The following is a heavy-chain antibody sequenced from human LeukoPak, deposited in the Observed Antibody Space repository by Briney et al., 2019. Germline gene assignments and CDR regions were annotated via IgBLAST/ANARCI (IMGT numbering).Heavy chain of an antibody. V-gene: IGHV4-4*02. D-gene: IGHD6-13*01. CDR3: ARGSSSWDRYFDY. CDR1: GGSISSSNW. Sequence: SETLSLTCTVSGGSISSSNWWSWVRQPPGKGLEWIGEIYHSGSTNYNPSLKSRVTISVDKSKNQFSLKLSSVTAADTAVYYCARGSSSWDRYFDYWGQGTLVTVSS. J-gene: IGHJ4*02. CDR2: IYHSGST.